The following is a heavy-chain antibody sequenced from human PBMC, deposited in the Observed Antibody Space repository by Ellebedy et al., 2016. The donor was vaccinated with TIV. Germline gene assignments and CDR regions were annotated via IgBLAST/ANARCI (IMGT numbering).Heavy chain of an antibody. Sequence: PGGSLRLPCATSGFTFRSFNMNWVRQAPGKGLEWVASISSILTYIYYADSVTGRFTISRDHAERALYLQMDSLRAEDTAVYYCARVGRSGSLPDYWGQGTLVTVSS. CDR3: ARVGRSGSLPDY. V-gene: IGHV3-21*01. CDR2: ISSILTYI. J-gene: IGHJ4*02. D-gene: IGHD2-21*02. CDR1: GFTFRSFN.